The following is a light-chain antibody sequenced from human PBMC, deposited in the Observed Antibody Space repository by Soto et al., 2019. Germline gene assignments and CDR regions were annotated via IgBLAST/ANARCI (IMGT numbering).Light chain of an antibody. CDR3: SSYAGSNKVL. CDR1: SSDVGGYNY. CDR2: EVS. V-gene: IGLV2-8*01. J-gene: IGLJ2*01. Sequence: QSVLTQPPSASGSPGQSVTISCTGTSSDVGGYNYVSWYQQHPGKAPKLMIYEVSKRPSGVPDRFSGFKSGNTASLTVSGLQAEDEADYYCSSYAGSNKVLFGGGTKLTVL.